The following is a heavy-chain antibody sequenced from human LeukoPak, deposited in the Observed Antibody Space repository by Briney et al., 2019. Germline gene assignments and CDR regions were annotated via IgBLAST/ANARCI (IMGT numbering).Heavy chain of an antibody. D-gene: IGHD1-26*01. CDR2: IYYSGST. CDR1: GGSISSYY. J-gene: IGHJ5*02. Sequence: SETLSLTCTVSGGSISSYYWSWIRQPPEKGLEWIGYIYYSGSTNYNPSLKSRVTISVDTSKNQFSLRLSSVTAADTAVYYCARVVVGATRRDWFDPWGQGTLVTVSS. CDR3: ARVVVGATRRDWFDP. V-gene: IGHV4-59*08.